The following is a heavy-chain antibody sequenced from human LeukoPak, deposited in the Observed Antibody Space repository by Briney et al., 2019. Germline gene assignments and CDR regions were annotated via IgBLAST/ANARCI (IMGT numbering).Heavy chain of an antibody. CDR1: GGSISSGDYY. CDR3: ARQTYYYDSSGQN. J-gene: IGHJ4*02. CDR2: IYYSGST. V-gene: IGHV4-30-4*01. Sequence: SETLSLTCTVSGGSISSGDYYWSWIRQPPGKGLEWIGYIYYSGSTYYNPSLKSRVTISVDTSKNQFSLKLSSVTAADTAVYYCARQTYYYDSSGQNWGQGTLVTVSS. D-gene: IGHD3-22*01.